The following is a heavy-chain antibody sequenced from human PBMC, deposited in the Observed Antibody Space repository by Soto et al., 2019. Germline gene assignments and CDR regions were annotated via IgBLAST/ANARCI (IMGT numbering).Heavy chain of an antibody. V-gene: IGHV1-69*13. CDR1: GGTFSSYA. J-gene: IGHJ6*02. D-gene: IGHD1-1*01. CDR3: ATGSFTSTGGRIGYHYNAMDV. Sequence: ASVKVSCKASGGTFSSYAISWVRQAPGQGLEWMGGIIPIFCTANYAQKFQGRVTITADESTTTAYMELSSLTSEDTAVYYCATGSFTSTGGRIGYHYNAMDVWGQGTTVTVSS. CDR2: IIPIFCTA.